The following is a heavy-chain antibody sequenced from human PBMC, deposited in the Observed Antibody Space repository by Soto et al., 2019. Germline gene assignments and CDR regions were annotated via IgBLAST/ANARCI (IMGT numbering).Heavy chain of an antibody. CDR2: SKSDGSII. J-gene: IGHJ4*02. D-gene: IGHD2-21*02. Sequence: EVQLVEFGGGLAQPGGSLRLSCAASGFTFSNYWMHWVRQVPGKGLVWVSRSKSDGSIINYADSVKGRFTISRDNARNTLYLKMKSMRVEDTAVYYCGRGGCGDYDSAFDYWGQGILVTVSS. CDR3: GRGGCGDYDSAFDY. CDR1: GFTFSNYW. V-gene: IGHV3-74*01.